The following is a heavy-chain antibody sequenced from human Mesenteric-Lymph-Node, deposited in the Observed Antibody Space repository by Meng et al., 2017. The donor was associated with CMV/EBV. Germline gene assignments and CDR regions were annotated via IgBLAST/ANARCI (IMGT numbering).Heavy chain of an antibody. CDR2: IYYSGST. Sequence: TVSSGSIRNGGYYWGWIRQHPGEGLEWIGYIYYSGSTYYNPSLKSRVSISVDTSKNQFSLKLTSVTAADTAVYYCARRGYSYNYADWGQGTLVTVSS. CDR3: ARRGYSYNYAD. J-gene: IGHJ4*02. V-gene: IGHV4-31*03. CDR1: SGSIRNGGYY. D-gene: IGHD5-18*01.